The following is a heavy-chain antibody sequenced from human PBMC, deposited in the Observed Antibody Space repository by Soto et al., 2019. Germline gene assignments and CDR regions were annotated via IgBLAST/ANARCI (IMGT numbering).Heavy chain of an antibody. Sequence: SETLSLTCTVSGGSISSYYWSWIRQPPGKGLEWIGYIYYSGSTNYNPSLKSRVTISVDTSKNQFSLKLSSVTAADTAVYYCARGMVRGVISYYYYYMDVWGKGTKVTVSS. CDR3: ARGMVRGVISYYYYYMDV. D-gene: IGHD3-10*01. V-gene: IGHV4-59*01. CDR2: IYYSGST. J-gene: IGHJ6*03. CDR1: GGSISSYY.